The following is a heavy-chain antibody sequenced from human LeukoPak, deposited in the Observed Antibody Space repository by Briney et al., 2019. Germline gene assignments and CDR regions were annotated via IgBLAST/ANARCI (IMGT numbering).Heavy chain of an antibody. V-gene: IGHV1-69*13. Sequence: ASVKVSCKASGGTFSSYAISWVRQAPGQGLEWMGGIIPIFGTANYAQKFQGRVTITADESTSTAYMELSSLRSEDTAVYYCARAENSNVDTGEFDYWGQGTLVTVSS. CDR3: ARAENSNVDTGEFDY. CDR1: GGTFSSYA. CDR2: IIPIFGTA. J-gene: IGHJ4*02. D-gene: IGHD5-18*01.